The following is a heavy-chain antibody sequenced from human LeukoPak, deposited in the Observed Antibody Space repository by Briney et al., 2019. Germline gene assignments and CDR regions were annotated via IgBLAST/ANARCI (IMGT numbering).Heavy chain of an antibody. V-gene: IGHV5-51*01. CDR2: VYPGDSET. CDR1: GYGFTSHW. Sequence: GESLKISCKVSGYGFTSHWIGWVRPMPGKGLEWMGVVYPGDSETRYSPSFQGQVTISADKSINTAYLQWSSLKASDTAIYYCARQSDCSGGSCFSHFEYWGQGTLVTVSS. CDR3: ARQSDCSGGSCFSHFEY. J-gene: IGHJ4*02. D-gene: IGHD2-15*01.